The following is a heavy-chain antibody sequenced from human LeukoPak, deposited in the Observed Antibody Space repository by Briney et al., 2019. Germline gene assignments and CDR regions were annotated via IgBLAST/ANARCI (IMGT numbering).Heavy chain of an antibody. V-gene: IGHV3-48*01. Sequence: GGPLRLSCAASGFTFSSYSMNWVRQAPGKGLEWVSYISSSSSTIYYADSVKGRFTISRDNAKNSLYLQMNSLRAEDTAVYYCARGIMVRGVIWAYWGQGTLVTVSS. CDR3: ARGIMVRGVIWAY. J-gene: IGHJ4*02. CDR2: ISSSSSTI. CDR1: GFTFSSYS. D-gene: IGHD3-10*01.